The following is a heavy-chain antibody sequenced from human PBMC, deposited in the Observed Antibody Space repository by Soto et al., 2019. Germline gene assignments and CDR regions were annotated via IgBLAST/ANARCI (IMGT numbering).Heavy chain of an antibody. CDR1: GYTFTSYY. D-gene: IGHD3-10*01. CDR3: ARDLTMVRGANFDY. Sequence: ASVKVSCKASGYTFTSYYMHWVRQAPVQGLEWMGIINPSGGSTTYAQKFQGRVTMTRDTSTSTVYMELSSLRSEDTAVYYSARDLTMVRGANFDYGGKGTLVTVS. CDR2: INPSGGST. V-gene: IGHV1-46*01. J-gene: IGHJ4*02.